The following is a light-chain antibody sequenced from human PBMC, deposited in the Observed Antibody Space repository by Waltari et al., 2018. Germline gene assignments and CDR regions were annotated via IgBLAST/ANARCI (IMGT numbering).Light chain of an antibody. J-gene: IGKJ3*01. V-gene: IGKV1-27*01. CDR1: QGISTY. CDR3: QKYNRAPFT. CDR2: AAS. Sequence: DIQMTQSPSSLSASIGDRVTITCRASQGISTYLVWYQQKPGKVPKLLIYAASTLQSWVPSRFSGSGSRTDFTLTISGLQPEDAATYYCQKYNRAPFTFGPGTKVHIK.